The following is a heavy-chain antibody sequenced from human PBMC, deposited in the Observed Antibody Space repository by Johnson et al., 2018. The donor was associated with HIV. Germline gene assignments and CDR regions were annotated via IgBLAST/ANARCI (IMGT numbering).Heavy chain of an antibody. CDR2: ISSSGSTI. J-gene: IGHJ3*01. D-gene: IGHD1-26*01. V-gene: IGHV3-11*04. Sequence: QVRLVETGGGLIQPGGSLRLSCAASGFTFSDYYMSWIRQAPGKGLEWVSYISSSGSTIFYADSVKGRFTISRDNAKNSLFLQMNSLRAEDTAVYYCTRGSFTDDAFDVWGLGTMVTVSS. CDR3: TRGSFTDDAFDV. CDR1: GFTFSDYY.